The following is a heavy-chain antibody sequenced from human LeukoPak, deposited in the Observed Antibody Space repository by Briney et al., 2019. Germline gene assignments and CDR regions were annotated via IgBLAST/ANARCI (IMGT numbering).Heavy chain of an antibody. CDR2: ITDSGART. J-gene: IGHJ4*02. CDR1: GFTFSNYD. D-gene: IGHD1-26*01. V-gene: IGHV3-23*01. Sequence: PGGSLRLSCAASGFTFSNYDVSWVRQAPGKGLEWVSGITDSGARTYYADSVKGRFTISRDNSRYTLGLQMNNLRGEDTAVYYCAKVSWQRSHADDCWGQGALVTVSS. CDR3: AKVSWQRSHADDC.